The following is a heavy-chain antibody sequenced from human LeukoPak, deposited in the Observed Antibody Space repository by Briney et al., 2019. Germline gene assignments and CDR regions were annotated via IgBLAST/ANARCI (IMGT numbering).Heavy chain of an antibody. Sequence: SETLSLTCAVYGGSFSGNYWRWIRQPPGKGLEWIGEINHSGSTNYNPSLKSRVTISVDTSKNQFSLKLSSVTAADTAVYYCARVGIAVAGTFDYWGQGTLVTVSS. J-gene: IGHJ4*02. CDR1: GGSFSGNY. D-gene: IGHD6-19*01. V-gene: IGHV4-34*01. CDR3: ARVGIAVAGTFDY. CDR2: INHSGST.